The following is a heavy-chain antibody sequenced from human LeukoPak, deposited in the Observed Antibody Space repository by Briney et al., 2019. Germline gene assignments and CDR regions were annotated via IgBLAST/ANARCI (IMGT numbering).Heavy chain of an antibody. CDR1: GYTFTSYY. CDR2: INPSGGST. J-gene: IGHJ6*03. Sequence: ASVKVSCKASGYTFTSYYMHWVRQAPGQGLEWMGIINPSGGSTSYAQKFQGRVTMTRDMSTRTVYMELSSLRSEDTAVYYCARNLNYYYMGVWGKGTTVTVSS. CDR3: ARNLNYYYMGV. V-gene: IGHV1-46*01.